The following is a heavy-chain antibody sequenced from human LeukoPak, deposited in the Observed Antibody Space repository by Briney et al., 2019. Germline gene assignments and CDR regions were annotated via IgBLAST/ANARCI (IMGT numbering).Heavy chain of an antibody. CDR1: GFTFSSYA. CDR2: ISYDGSNK. Sequence: PGGSLRLSCAASGFTFSSYAMHWVRQAPGKGLEWVAVISYDGSNKYYADSVKGRFTISRDNSKNTLYLQMNSLRAEDTAVYYCARDVPLNAFDIWGQGTMVTVSS. CDR3: ARDVPLNAFDI. V-gene: IGHV3-30-3*01. J-gene: IGHJ3*02.